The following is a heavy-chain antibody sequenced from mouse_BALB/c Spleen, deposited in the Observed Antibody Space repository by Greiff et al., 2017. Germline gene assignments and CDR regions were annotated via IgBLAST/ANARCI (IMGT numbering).Heavy chain of an antibody. V-gene: IGHV1-14*01. Sequence: EVQLQQSGAELARPGASVKLSCKASGYTFTSYVMHWVKQKPGQGLEWIGYINPYNDGTKYNEKFKGKATLTSDKSSSTAYMELSSLTSEDSAVYYCARERGFPLYYFDYWGQGTTLTVSS. CDR2: INPYNDGT. CDR1: GYTFTSYV. CDR3: ARERGFPLYYFDY. J-gene: IGHJ2*01.